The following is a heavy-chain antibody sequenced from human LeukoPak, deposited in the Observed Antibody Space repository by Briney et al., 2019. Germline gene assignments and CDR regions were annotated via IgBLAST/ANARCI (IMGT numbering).Heavy chain of an antibody. D-gene: IGHD6-19*01. CDR2: ITTKRSNYAT. J-gene: IGHJ4*02. CDR1: GFTFTNAW. CDR3: TTYRSGHY. Sequence: GGSLRLSCAASGFTFTNAWMNWVRQAPGKGLEWVGRITTKRSNYATAYTASVKGRFTISRHDSENTAYLQMNSLKTEDTALYYCTTYRSGHYWGQGTLVTVSS. V-gene: IGHV3-73*01.